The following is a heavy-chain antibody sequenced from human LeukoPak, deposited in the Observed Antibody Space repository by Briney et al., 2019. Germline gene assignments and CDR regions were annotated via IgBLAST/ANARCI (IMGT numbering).Heavy chain of an antibody. CDR2: IYTSGST. Sequence: SETLSLTCTVSGGSISSGSYYWSWIRQPAGKGLEWIGRIYTSGSTNYNPSLKSRVTISVDTSKNQFSLKLSSVTAADTAVYYCARGTYCSGGSCLVYWGQGTLVTVSS. CDR3: ARGTYCSGGSCLVY. CDR1: GGSISSGSYY. J-gene: IGHJ4*02. V-gene: IGHV4-61*02. D-gene: IGHD2-15*01.